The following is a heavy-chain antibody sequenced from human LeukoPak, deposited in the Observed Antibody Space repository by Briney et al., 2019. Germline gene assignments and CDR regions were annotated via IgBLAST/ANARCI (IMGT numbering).Heavy chain of an antibody. Sequence: ASVKVSCKVSGHTLTELSMHWVRQAPGKGLEWMGGFDPEDGETIYAQKFQGRVTITADKSTSTAYMELSSLRSEDTAVYYSARDPGGDDYGEPNYWGQGTLVTASS. CDR2: FDPEDGET. J-gene: IGHJ4*02. CDR1: GHTLTELS. CDR3: ARDPGGDDYGEPNY. D-gene: IGHD4-17*01. V-gene: IGHV1-24*01.